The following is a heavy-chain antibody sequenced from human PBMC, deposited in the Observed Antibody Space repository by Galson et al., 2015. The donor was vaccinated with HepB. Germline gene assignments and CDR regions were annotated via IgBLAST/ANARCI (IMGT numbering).Heavy chain of an antibody. CDR3: AIFDYSDYGYYLDY. CDR2: ISGGGDDT. CDR1: EARFNTYA. D-gene: IGHD4-11*01. Sequence: SLRLSCAASEARFNTYAMTWVRQAPGKGLEWVSRISGGGDDTVYEDAETGRFILSRDKSKNTVYLQMNSLRVKDTAVYYCAIFDYSDYGYYLDYWGRGTLVTVSS. V-gene: IGHV3-23*01. J-gene: IGHJ4*02.